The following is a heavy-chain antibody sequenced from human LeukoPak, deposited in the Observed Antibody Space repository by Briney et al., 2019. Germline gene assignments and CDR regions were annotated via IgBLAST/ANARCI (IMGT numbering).Heavy chain of an antibody. Sequence: GGSLRLSCAASGFNASSNYMSWVRQAPGKGLEWVSVIYRGDITYYADSVKGRFTISRDNSKNTVYLQMNSLRVEDTAVYYCVGGYQLLLFDDWGQGTLVTVSS. CDR2: IYRGDIT. D-gene: IGHD2-2*01. CDR1: GFNASSNY. V-gene: IGHV3-53*01. J-gene: IGHJ4*02. CDR3: VGGYQLLLFDD.